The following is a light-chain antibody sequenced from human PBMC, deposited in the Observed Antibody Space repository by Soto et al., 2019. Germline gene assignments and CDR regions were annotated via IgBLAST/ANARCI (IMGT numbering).Light chain of an antibody. Sequence: QSVLTQPPSASGTPGQRVTISCSGSRSNIGSNYVYWYQQLPGTAPKVLIYRDDQRPSGVPDRFSGSKSGTSASLAIRGLRSEDEADYYCAAWDDSLSGRVVFGGGTKLTVL. CDR2: RDD. CDR1: RSNIGSNY. V-gene: IGLV1-47*01. J-gene: IGLJ2*01. CDR3: AAWDDSLSGRVV.